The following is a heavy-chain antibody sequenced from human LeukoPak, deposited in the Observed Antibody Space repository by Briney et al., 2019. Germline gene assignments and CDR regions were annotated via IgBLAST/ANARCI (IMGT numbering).Heavy chain of an antibody. CDR3: ARGRRIAARQYYFDY. D-gene: IGHD6-6*01. V-gene: IGHV1-8*03. CDR1: GYTFTSYD. Sequence: GASVKVSCKASGYTFTSYDINWVRQATGQGLEWMGWMNPNSGNTGYAQKFQGRVTITRNTSISTAYMELSSLRSEDTAVYYCARGRRIAARQYYFDYWGQGTLVTVSS. CDR2: MNPNSGNT. J-gene: IGHJ4*02.